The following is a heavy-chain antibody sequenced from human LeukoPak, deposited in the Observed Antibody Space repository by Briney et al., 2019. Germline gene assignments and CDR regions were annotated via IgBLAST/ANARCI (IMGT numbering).Heavy chain of an antibody. J-gene: IGHJ3*02. CDR2: IKPDGSEK. CDR3: ARGDYYDSSGYFIDAFDI. Sequence: GGSLRLSCAASGFTFSSYWMSWVRQAPGKGLEWVANIKPDGSEKYYVDSVKGRFTISRDNAKNSLYLQMNSLTAEDTAVYFCARGDYYDSSGYFIDAFDIWGQGTMVTVS. CDR1: GFTFSSYW. V-gene: IGHV3-7*01. D-gene: IGHD3-22*01.